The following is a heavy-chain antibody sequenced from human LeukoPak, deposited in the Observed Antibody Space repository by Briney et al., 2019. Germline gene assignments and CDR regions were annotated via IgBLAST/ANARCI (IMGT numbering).Heavy chain of an antibody. Sequence: PSQTLSLTYAVSGGSISSGGYSWSWIRQPPGKGLEWIGYIYHSGSTYYNPSLKSRVTISVDRSKNQFSLKLSSVTAADTAVYYCARGYDSSGYRDNWYFDLWGRGTLVTVSS. CDR1: GGSISSGGYS. V-gene: IGHV4-30-2*01. J-gene: IGHJ2*01. CDR3: ARGYDSSGYRDNWYFDL. CDR2: IYHSGST. D-gene: IGHD3-22*01.